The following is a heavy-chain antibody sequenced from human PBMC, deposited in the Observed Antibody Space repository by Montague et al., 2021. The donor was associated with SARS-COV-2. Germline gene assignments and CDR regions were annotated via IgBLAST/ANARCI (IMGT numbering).Heavy chain of an antibody. CDR1: GGSISTIVNF. Sequence: SETLSLTCTFSGGSISTIVNFWGWIRQPPGKGLEWIGSISYTGSTYHNPSLKSRVTMSVGTSKNQFSLKLNSVTAADTAVYYSARSGDPGTTVTYLYWGQGTLVTVSS. CDR3: ARSGDPGTTVTYLY. V-gene: IGHV4-39*01. CDR2: ISYTGST. J-gene: IGHJ4*02. D-gene: IGHD4-11*01.